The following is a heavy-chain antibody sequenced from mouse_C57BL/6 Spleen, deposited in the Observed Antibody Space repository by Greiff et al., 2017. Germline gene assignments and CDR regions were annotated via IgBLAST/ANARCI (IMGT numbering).Heavy chain of an antibody. CDR1: GYTFTDYN. CDR2: INPNNGGT. CDR3: ARWRRDAMDY. Sequence: DVKLQESGPELVKPGASVKMSCKASGYTFTDYNMHWVKQSHGKSLEWIGYINPNNGGTSYNQKFKGKATLTVNKSSSTAYMELRSLTSEDSAVYYCARWRRDAMDYWGQGTSVTVSS. J-gene: IGHJ4*01. V-gene: IGHV1-22*01.